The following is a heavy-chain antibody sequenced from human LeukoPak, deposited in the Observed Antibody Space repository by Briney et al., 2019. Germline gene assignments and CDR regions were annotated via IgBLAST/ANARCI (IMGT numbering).Heavy chain of an antibody. Sequence: GRSLRLSCAASGFTFSDHGIHWVRQAPGKGLEWVAVIWYDGTNKYYGDSVKGRFTISRDNSKNTLYLQMNSLRAEDTAVYYCAKDRGSYSTTADSWGQGTLVTVSS. CDR1: GFTFSDHG. J-gene: IGHJ5*01. V-gene: IGHV3-33*06. CDR2: IWYDGTNK. CDR3: AKDRGSYSTTADS. D-gene: IGHD1-26*01.